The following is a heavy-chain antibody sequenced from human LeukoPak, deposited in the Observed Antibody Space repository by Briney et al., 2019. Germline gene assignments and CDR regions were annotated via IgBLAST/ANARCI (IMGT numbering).Heavy chain of an antibody. CDR1: GGSFRGYY. D-gene: IGHD5-18*01. Sequence: SETLSLTCAVYGGSFRGYYWSWIRQPPGKGLEWIGYIYYSGSTNYNPSLKSRVTISVDTSKNQFSLKLSSVTAADTAVYYCARRTVDTAMVYAFDIWGQGTMVTVSS. CDR2: IYYSGST. V-gene: IGHV4-59*08. J-gene: IGHJ3*02. CDR3: ARRTVDTAMVYAFDI.